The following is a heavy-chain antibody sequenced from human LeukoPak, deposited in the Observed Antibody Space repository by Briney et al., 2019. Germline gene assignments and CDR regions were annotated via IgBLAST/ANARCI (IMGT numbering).Heavy chain of an antibody. CDR3: ARDPSSFRGRFDP. CDR1: GGSISRYY. D-gene: IGHD3-10*01. J-gene: IGHJ5*02. Sequence: SETLSLTCTVSGGSISRYYWNWIRQPAGKGLEWIGRIYSSGSTNYNPSLKSRVTMSVDTSKNQFSLKLSSVTAADTAVYYCARDPSSFRGRFDPWGQGTLVAVSS. V-gene: IGHV4-4*07. CDR2: IYSSGST.